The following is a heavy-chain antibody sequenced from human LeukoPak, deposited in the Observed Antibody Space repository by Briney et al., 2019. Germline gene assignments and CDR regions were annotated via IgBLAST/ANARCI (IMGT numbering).Heavy chain of an antibody. CDR1: GFTFSSYG. J-gene: IGHJ4*02. V-gene: IGHV3-30*02. Sequence: GGSLRLSCAASGFTFSSYGMHWVRQAPGKGLEWVAFIRYDGSNKYYADSVKGRFTISRDNSKNTLYLQMNSLRAEDTAVYYCAKDIMGTYYYDSSGYYGFDYWGQGTLVTVSS. CDR3: AKDIMGTYYYDSSGYYGFDY. CDR2: IRYDGSNK. D-gene: IGHD3-22*01.